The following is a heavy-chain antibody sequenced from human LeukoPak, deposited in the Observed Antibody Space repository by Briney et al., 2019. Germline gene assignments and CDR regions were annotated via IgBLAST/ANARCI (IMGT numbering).Heavy chain of an antibody. Sequence: SETLSLTCTVSGGSISNYYWNWIRQPAGKGLECIGRIYSSGSTNYNSSLKSRVTMSVDTSKNQFSLKLNSVTAADTAVYYCVRLPHAMSPFDYWGQGMLVTVSS. CDR1: GGSISNYY. CDR3: VRLPHAMSPFDY. V-gene: IGHV4-4*07. D-gene: IGHD2-15*01. J-gene: IGHJ4*02. CDR2: IYSSGST.